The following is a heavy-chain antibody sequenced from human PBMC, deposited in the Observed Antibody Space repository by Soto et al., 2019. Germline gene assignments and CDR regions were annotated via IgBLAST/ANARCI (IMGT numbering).Heavy chain of an antibody. V-gene: IGHV5-51*01. CDR2: IYPGDSDT. Sequence: GESLKISCKGSGYSFTSYWIGWVRQVPGKGLEWMGIIYPGDSDTRYSPSLQGQVTISADKSISTDYLQWSSLKASDTAMYYCARQKLGYCSSASCFRAFDIWGQGTMVTVSS. J-gene: IGHJ3*02. CDR1: GYSFTSYW. D-gene: IGHD2-2*01. CDR3: ARQKLGYCSSASCFRAFDI.